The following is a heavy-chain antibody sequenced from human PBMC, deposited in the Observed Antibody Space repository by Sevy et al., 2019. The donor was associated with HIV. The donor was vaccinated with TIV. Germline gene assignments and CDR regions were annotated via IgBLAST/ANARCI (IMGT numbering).Heavy chain of an antibody. Sequence: ASVKVSCKASGGTFSSYAISWVRQAPGQGLEWMGGIIPIFGTANYAQKFQGRVTITADESTSTAYMELSSLGSEDTAVYYCAGYSSTDSDAFDIWGQGTMVTVSS. CDR1: GGTFSSYA. J-gene: IGHJ3*02. CDR3: AGYSSTDSDAFDI. CDR2: IIPIFGTA. D-gene: IGHD2-15*01. V-gene: IGHV1-69*13.